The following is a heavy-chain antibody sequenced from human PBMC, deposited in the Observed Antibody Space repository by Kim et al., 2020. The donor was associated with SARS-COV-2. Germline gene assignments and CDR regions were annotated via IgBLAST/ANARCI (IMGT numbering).Heavy chain of an antibody. V-gene: IGHV4-34*01. CDR3: ARGRINSQFDYYYYDMYV. J-gene: IGHJ6*02. CDR2: INPNGST. Sequence: SETLSLTCAVYGGSFSGYYWSWIRQPPGKGLEWIGEINPNGSTNYNPSLKSRVTISVDTSKNQFSLKLSSVTAADTAVYYCARGRINSQFDYYYYDMYVWGGGPALTVSS. CDR1: GGSFSGYY. D-gene: IGHD1-26*01.